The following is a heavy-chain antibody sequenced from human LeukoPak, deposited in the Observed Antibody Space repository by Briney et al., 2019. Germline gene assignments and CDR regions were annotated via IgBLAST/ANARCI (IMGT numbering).Heavy chain of an antibody. V-gene: IGHV3-23*01. Sequence: GGSLRLSCAASGFTFSSYAMSWVRQARERGLEWVSAISGRGGSTYYADSVKGRFTISRDNSKNTLYLQMNSLRAEDTAVYYCAKDFNVNYYSLWNCWGQGTLVTVSS. CDR2: ISGRGGST. D-gene: IGHD1-26*01. CDR1: GFTFSSYA. CDR3: AKDFNVNYYSLWNC. J-gene: IGHJ4*02.